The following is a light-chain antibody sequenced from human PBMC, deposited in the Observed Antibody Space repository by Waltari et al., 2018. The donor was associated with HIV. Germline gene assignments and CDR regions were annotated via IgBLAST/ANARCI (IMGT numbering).Light chain of an antibody. Sequence: EIVMTQSPATLSVFPGERATLSCRASQRVSSNLAWYQQKPGQAPRRLIYRASTRATGVPARFSGSGSGTEFTLTISSLQSEDFAIYYCQQYNDWPPITFGQGTRLEIK. CDR3: QQYNDWPPIT. J-gene: IGKJ5*01. V-gene: IGKV3-15*01. CDR1: QRVSSN. CDR2: RAS.